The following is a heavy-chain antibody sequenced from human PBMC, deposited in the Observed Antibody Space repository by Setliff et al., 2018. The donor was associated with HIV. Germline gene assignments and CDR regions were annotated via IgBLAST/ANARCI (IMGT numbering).Heavy chain of an antibody. V-gene: IGHV1-18*01. Sequence: ASVKVSCKASGYTFNRYGISWVQRAPGQGLEWRGWISGYNGNTKYVQNLQGRVTMSTDTSTSTVYMELRSLRSDDTAVYYCARVPYRSAWFSGGHDAFDVWGQGTMVTVSS. CDR2: ISGYNGNT. CDR1: GYTFNRYG. D-gene: IGHD6-19*01. CDR3: ARVPYRSAWFSGGHDAFDV. J-gene: IGHJ3*01.